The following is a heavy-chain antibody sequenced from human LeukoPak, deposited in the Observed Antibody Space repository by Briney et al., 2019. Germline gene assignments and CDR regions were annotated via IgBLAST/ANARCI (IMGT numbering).Heavy chain of an antibody. D-gene: IGHD6-6*01. CDR1: VYPFTSYG. J-gene: IGHJ4*02. CDR2: ISAYNGNT. Sequence: ASVKVSCKASVYPFTSYGISWVRRAPGQGLEWMGWISAYNGNTNYAQKLQGRVTMTTDTSTSTAYMELRSLRSDDTAVYYCARDQGFETSIAARGDYWGQGTLVTVSS. V-gene: IGHV1-18*01. CDR3: ARDQGFETSIAARGDY.